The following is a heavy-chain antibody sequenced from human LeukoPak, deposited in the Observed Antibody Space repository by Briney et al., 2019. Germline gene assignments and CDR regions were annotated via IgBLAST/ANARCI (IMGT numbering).Heavy chain of an antibody. Sequence: GGSLRLSCAASGFTFSSYGMHWVRQAPGKGLEWVAVISYDGSNKYYADSVKGRFTISRDNSKNTLYLQMNSPRAEDTAVYYCAEDLGELLWFGELFGKYYYYGMDVWGQGTTVTVSS. V-gene: IGHV3-30*18. CDR1: GFTFSSYG. CDR3: AEDLGELLWFGELFGKYYYYGMDV. J-gene: IGHJ6*02. D-gene: IGHD3-10*01. CDR2: ISYDGSNK.